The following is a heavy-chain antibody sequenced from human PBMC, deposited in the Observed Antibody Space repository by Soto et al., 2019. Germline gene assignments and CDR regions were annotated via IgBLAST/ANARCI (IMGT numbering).Heavy chain of an antibody. Sequence: EVQLLESGGGLVEPGGSLRLSCVASGFTFGTVAMSWVRQAPGKGLEWVSSIAIGSFDSYYAPSVNGRFTTSRDDSKNTLSLQMHNLRADDTAVHYCANDLSSRYLSGLYFDFCSPASVVTVPS. V-gene: IGHV3-23*01. CDR1: GFTFGTVA. CDR2: IAIGSFDS. J-gene: IGHJ4*02. CDR3: ANDLSSRYLSGLYFDF. D-gene: IGHD3-9*01.